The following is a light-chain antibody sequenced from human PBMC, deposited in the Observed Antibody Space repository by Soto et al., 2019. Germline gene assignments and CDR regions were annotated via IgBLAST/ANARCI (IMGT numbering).Light chain of an antibody. CDR3: SSYAGSNNLV. Sequence: QSALTQPASVSASPGQSITISCTGTSSDVGDYNYVSWYQQHPGKAPELMIYEVSNRPSGVSNRFSGSKSGNTASLTVSGLQAEDEADYYCSSYAGSNNLVFGGGTKLTVL. CDR2: EVS. V-gene: IGLV2-14*01. CDR1: SSDVGDYNY. J-gene: IGLJ2*01.